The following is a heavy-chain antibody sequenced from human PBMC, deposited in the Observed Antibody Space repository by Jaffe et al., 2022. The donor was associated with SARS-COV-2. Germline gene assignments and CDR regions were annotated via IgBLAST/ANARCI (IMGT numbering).Heavy chain of an antibody. D-gene: IGHD6-19*01. CDR1: GFTFSSYS. CDR2: ISSSSSYI. Sequence: EVQLVESGGGLVKPGGSLRLSCAASGFTFSSYSMNWVRQAPGKGLEWVSSISSSSSYIYYADSVKGRFTISRDNAKNSLYLQMNSLRAEDTAVYYCARDKEQWLEGFDYWGQGTLVTVSS. CDR3: ARDKEQWLEGFDY. V-gene: IGHV3-21*01. J-gene: IGHJ4*02.